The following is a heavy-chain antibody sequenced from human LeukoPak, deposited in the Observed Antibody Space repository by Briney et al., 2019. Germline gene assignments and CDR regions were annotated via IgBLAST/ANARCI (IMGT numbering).Heavy chain of an antibody. CDR1: GGTFSSYA. CDR2: IIPILGIA. V-gene: IGHV1-69*04. CDR3: ASYGDYYYGMDV. J-gene: IGHJ6*02. Sequence: SVKVSCKASGGTFSSYAISWVRQAPGQGLEWMGRIIPILGIANYAQKFQGRVTITADKSTSTAYMELSSLRSEDTAVYYCASYGDYYYGMDVWGQGTTVTVPS. D-gene: IGHD4-17*01.